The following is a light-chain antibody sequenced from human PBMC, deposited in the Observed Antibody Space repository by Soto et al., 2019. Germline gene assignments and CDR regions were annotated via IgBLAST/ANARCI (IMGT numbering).Light chain of an antibody. CDR3: QVWDTRSNHVV. Sequence: SYELTQPPSVSVAPGKTATISCGGTNIGTKSVHWYQQKPGQAPVVVIYHNSDRPSGIPERFSGSNSGNTATLTISRVVAGDEADYFCQVWDTRSNHVVFGGGTKLTVL. J-gene: IGLJ3*02. CDR1: NIGTKS. CDR2: HNS. V-gene: IGLV3-21*04.